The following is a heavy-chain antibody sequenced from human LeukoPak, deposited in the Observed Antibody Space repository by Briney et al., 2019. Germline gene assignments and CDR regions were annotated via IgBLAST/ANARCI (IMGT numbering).Heavy chain of an antibody. V-gene: IGHV4-59*08. D-gene: IGHD3-10*01. J-gene: IGHJ4*02. Sequence: PSETLSLTCIVSGGSIRSYFWSWVRQPPGKGLEWIGHIHHSGTTTYNPSLKSRVAMSIDTSNSQFSLKVNSVTATDTAVYYCVRPHPLYGAGSFAFWGQGNLVIVSS. CDR1: GGSIRSYF. CDR3: VRPHPLYGAGSFAF. CDR2: IHHSGTT.